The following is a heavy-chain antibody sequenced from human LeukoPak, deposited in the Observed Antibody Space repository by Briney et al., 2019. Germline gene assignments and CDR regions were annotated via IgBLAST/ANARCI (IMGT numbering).Heavy chain of an antibody. V-gene: IGHV4-59*12. D-gene: IGHD3-22*01. CDR2: IYYSGST. Sequence: SETLSLTCTVSGGSISSYYWSWIRQPPGKGLEWIGYIYYSGSTNYNPSLKSRVTISVDTSKNQFSLKLSSVTAADTAVYYCARSIVVITTSGQYFDYWGQGTLVTVSS. CDR1: GGSISSYY. CDR3: ARSIVVITTSGQYFDY. J-gene: IGHJ4*02.